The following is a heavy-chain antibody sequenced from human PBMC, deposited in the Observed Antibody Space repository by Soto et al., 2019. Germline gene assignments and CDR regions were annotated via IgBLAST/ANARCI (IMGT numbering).Heavy chain of an antibody. CDR2: IYPGDSDT. CDR1: GCSFTSYW. J-gene: IGHJ3*02. V-gene: IGHV5-51*01. D-gene: IGHD2-21*01. Sequence: LGDALRISWKGSGCSFTSYWIGWVRQMPGKGLEWMGIIYPGDSDTRYSPSFQGQVTISADKSISTAYLQWSSLKASDTAMYYCELWKAFDIWGQGTMVSVSS. CDR3: ELWKAFDI.